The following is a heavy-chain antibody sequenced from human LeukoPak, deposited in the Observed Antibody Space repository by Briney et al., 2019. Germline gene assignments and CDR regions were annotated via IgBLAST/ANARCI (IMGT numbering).Heavy chain of an antibody. CDR3: AKDDAFVY. CDR2: IRYDGSDK. V-gene: IGHV3-30*02. CDR1: GFSFSTYG. Sequence: GGSLRLSCAASGFSFSTYGMHWVRQAPGKGLEWVAFIRYDGSDKYYVDSVRGRFTISRDNSKNTLYLQMNSLRAEDTAVYYCAKDDAFVYWGQGSMVTVSS. J-gene: IGHJ4*02.